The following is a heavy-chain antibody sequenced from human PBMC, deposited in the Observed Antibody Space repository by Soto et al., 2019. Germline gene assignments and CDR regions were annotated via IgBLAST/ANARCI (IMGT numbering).Heavy chain of an antibody. CDR1: GASISTGGYS. V-gene: IGHV4-30-2*01. CDR2: IHESGRT. D-gene: IGHD1-26*01. CDR3: ARGDRYSGSFSDYFDP. J-gene: IGHJ5*02. Sequence: SETLSLTCIVSGASISTGGYSWSWIRQPPGKGPEWIGYIHESGRTYYKPSLKSRASISMDKSRNQFSVRLTSVTAADTAVYFCARGDRYSGSFSDYFDPWGQGTLVTVSS.